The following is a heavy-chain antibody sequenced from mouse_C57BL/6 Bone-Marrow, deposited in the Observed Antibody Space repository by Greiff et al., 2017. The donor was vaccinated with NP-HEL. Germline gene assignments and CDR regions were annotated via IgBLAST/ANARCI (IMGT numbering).Heavy chain of an antibody. Sequence: VQLKESGEGLVKPGGSLKLSCAASGFTFSSYAMSWVRQTPEKRLEWVAYISSGGDYIYYADTVKGRFTISRDNARNTLYLQMSSLKSEDTAMYYCTRKDYYGSSSYYAMDYWGQGTSVTVSS. CDR3: TRKDYYGSSSYYAMDY. CDR2: ISSGGDYI. D-gene: IGHD1-1*01. CDR1: GFTFSSYA. J-gene: IGHJ4*01. V-gene: IGHV5-9-1*02.